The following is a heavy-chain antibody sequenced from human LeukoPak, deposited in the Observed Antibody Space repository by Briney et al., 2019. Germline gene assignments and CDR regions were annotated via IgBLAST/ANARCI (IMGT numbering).Heavy chain of an antibody. Sequence: KPSETLSLTCAVYGGSFSGYYWSWIRQPPGKGLEWIGEINHSGSTNYNPCLKSRVTISVDTSKNQFSLKLRSVTAADTAVYYCARGRGIAVAGTTPLGGYWGQGTLVTVSS. CDR1: GGSFSGYY. CDR2: INHSGST. J-gene: IGHJ4*02. D-gene: IGHD6-19*01. V-gene: IGHV4-34*01. CDR3: ARGRGIAVAGTTPLGGY.